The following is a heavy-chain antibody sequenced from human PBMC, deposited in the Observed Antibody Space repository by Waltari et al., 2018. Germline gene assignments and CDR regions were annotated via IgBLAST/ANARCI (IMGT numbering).Heavy chain of an antibody. CDR3: ARGGYSYGYYFQH. V-gene: IGHV4-34*01. D-gene: IGHD5-18*01. CDR2: INHGGST. Sequence: QVQLQQWGAGLLKPSETLSLTCAVYGGSFSGYYWSWIPQPPGKGLEWIGEINHGGSTNYNPSLKSRVTISVDTSKTQFSLKLSSVTAADTAVYYCARGGYSYGYYFQHWGQGTLVTVSS. J-gene: IGHJ1*01. CDR1: GGSFSGYY.